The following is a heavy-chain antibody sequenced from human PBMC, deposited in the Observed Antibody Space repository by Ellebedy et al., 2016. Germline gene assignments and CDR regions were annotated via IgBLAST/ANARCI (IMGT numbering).Heavy chain of an antibody. CDR3: ARLLYSGSYSHGGWYFDL. CDR1: AYTFTGYY. D-gene: IGHD1-26*01. Sequence: ASVKVSCXASAYTFTGYYMHWVRQAPGQGLEWMGIINPSGGSTSYAQKFQGRVTMTRDTSTSTVYMELSSLRSEDTAVYYCARLLYSGSYSHGGWYFDLWGRGTLVTVSS. J-gene: IGHJ2*01. CDR2: INPSGGST. V-gene: IGHV1-46*01.